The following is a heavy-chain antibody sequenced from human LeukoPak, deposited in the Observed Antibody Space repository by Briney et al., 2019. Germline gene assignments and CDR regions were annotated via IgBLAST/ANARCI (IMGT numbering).Heavy chain of an antibody. CDR1: GGSITRSSYY. J-gene: IGHJ3*02. V-gene: IGHV4-39*07. D-gene: IGHD3-3*01. CDR2: IYYSGST. Sequence: SETLSLTCTVSGGSITRSSYYWGWIRQPPGKGLEWIGSIYYSGSTQYKSSLKSRVTILVDTSKNQFSLKLSSVTAADTAVYYCARVSPQLRFLEWLLAFDIWGQGTMVTVSS. CDR3: ARVSPQLRFLEWLLAFDI.